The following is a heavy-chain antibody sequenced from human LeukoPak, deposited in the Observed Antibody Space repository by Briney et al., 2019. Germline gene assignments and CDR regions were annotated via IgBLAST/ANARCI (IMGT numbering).Heavy chain of an antibody. CDR2: INVGNGNT. J-gene: IGHJ4*02. Sequence: ASVKVSCKASGYTFTSYAMHWVRQAPGQRLEWMGWINVGNGNTKYSQKFQGRVTITRDTSASTAYMELSSLRSEDTAVYYCARDQGAGSELDYWGQGTLVTVSS. CDR3: ARDQGAGSELDY. CDR1: GYTFTSYA. V-gene: IGHV1-3*01. D-gene: IGHD6-19*01.